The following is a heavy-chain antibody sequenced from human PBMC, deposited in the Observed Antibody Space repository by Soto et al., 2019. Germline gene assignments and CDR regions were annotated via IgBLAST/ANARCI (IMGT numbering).Heavy chain of an antibody. CDR2: IYHSGST. V-gene: IGHV4-30-2*01. J-gene: IGHJ4*02. D-gene: IGHD5-12*01. Sequence: QLQLQESGSGLVKPSQTLSLTCAVSGGSISSGGYFWSWIRQPPGKGLEWIGYIYHSGSTYYNPSLKGRVTSSVDRSKNQFSLKLRSVTAADTAVYSCLGGSGTAYDYWGQGTLVTVSS. CDR3: LGGSGTAYDY. CDR1: GGSISSGGYF.